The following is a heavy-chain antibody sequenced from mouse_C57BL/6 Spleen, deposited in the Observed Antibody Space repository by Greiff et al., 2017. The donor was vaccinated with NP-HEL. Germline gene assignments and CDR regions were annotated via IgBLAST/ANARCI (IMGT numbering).Heavy chain of an antibody. V-gene: IGHV14-1*01. D-gene: IGHD1-1*01. CDR1: GFNIKDYY. J-gene: IGHJ2*01. CDR2: IDPEDGDT. CDR3: TTRFITAVVATDY. Sequence: VQLQQSGAELVRPGASVKLSCTASGFNIKDYYMHWVKQRPEQGLEWIGRIDPEDGDTEYAPKFQGKATMTADTSANTAYLQLSSLTSEDTAVYYCTTRFITAVVATDYWGQGTTLTVSS.